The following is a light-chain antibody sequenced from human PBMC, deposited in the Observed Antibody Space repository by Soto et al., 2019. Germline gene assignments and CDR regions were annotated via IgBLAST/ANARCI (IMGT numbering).Light chain of an antibody. CDR1: QSVSSN. CDR2: GAS. CDR3: QQYNNFWT. V-gene: IGKV3-15*01. J-gene: IGKJ1*01. Sequence: EIVMTQSPVTLSVSPGETATLSWRASQSVSSNLAWYQQKPGQAPRLLIYGASTRATDIPARFSGSGSGTEFTLTISSLQSEDFAVYYCQQYNNFWTFGQGTKVEIK.